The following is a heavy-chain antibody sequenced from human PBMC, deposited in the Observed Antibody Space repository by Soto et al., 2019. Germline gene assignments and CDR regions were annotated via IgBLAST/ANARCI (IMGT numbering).Heavy chain of an antibody. J-gene: IGHJ4*02. V-gene: IGHV3-23*01. CDR1: GFTFSSYA. Sequence: PGGSLRLSCAASGFTFSSYAMSWVRQAPGKGLEWVSAISGSGGSTYYADSVKGRFTISRDNSKNTLYLQMNSLRAEDTAVYYCAKGSEPDYPARLVVIIDYWGQGTLVTVSS. D-gene: IGHD3-22*01. CDR3: AKGSEPDYPARLVVIIDY. CDR2: ISGSGGST.